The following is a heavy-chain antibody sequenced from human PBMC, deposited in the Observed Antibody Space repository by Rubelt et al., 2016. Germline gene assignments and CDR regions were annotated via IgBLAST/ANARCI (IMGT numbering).Heavy chain of an antibody. CDR2: ISSSRSYI. Sequence: EVQLVESGGGLVKPGGSLRLSCAASGFTFSSYSMNWVRQAPGKGLEWVSSISSSRSYIYYADSVKGRFTVSRNKSKNSLYLQMNSLRAEDTAVYYCARDLLFGGQGTLVTVSS. CDR3: ARDLLF. CDR1: GFTFSSYS. V-gene: IGHV3-21*01. J-gene: IGHJ4*02. D-gene: IGHD2-15*01.